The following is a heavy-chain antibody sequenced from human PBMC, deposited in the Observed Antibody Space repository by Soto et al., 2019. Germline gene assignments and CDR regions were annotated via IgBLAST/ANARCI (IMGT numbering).Heavy chain of an antibody. CDR2: INAGNGNT. CDR1: GYTFTSYA. CDR3: ARGGGWYVWFDP. D-gene: IGHD6-19*01. Sequence: GASVKVSCKASGYTFTSYAMHWVRQAPGQRLEWMGWINAGNGNTKYSRKFQGRVTITRDTSASTANMELSSLRSEDTAVYYCARGGGWYVWFDPWGQGTLVTVSS. V-gene: IGHV1-3*01. J-gene: IGHJ5*02.